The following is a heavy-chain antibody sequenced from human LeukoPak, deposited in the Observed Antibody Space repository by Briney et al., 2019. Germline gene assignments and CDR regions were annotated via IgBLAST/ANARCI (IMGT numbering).Heavy chain of an antibody. CDR2: INPSGGST. V-gene: IGHV1-46*01. CDR3: ARAGGGGYYDSSGYYLS. D-gene: IGHD3-22*01. Sequence: ASVKVSCKASGYTFTSYYMHWVRQAPGQGLEWMGIINPSGGSTSYAQKFQGRVTMTRDTSTSTVYMELSSLRSEDTAVYYCARAGGGGYYDSSGYYLSWGQGTLVTVSS. J-gene: IGHJ4*02. CDR1: GYTFTSYY.